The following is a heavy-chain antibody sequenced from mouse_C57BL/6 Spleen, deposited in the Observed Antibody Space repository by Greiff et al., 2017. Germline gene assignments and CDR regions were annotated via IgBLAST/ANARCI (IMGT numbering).Heavy chain of an antibody. D-gene: IGHD3-1*01. CDR3: ARERVGGYPFDY. Sequence: QVQLQQSGPELVKPGASVKISCKASGYAFSSSWMHWVKQRPGKGLEWIGRIYPGDGDTNYNGKFKGKATLTADKSSSTAYMQLSSLTSEDSAVYFCARERVGGYPFDYWGQGTTRTVSS. CDR1: GYAFSSSW. J-gene: IGHJ2*01. CDR2: IYPGDGDT. V-gene: IGHV1-82*01.